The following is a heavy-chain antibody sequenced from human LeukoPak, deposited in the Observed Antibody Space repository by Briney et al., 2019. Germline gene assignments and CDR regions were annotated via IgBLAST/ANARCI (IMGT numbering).Heavy chain of an antibody. V-gene: IGHV4-39*07. CDR3: ARVTGYMTEDYFDY. D-gene: IGHD6-13*01. J-gene: IGHJ4*02. CDR2: IYYSGST. CDR1: GGSISSSSYY. Sequence: SETLSLTCTVSGGSISSSSYYWGWIRQPPGKGLEWIGSIYYSGSTYYNPSLKSRVTISVDTSKNQLSLRLSSVTAADTAVYYCARVTGYMTEDYFDYWGQGTLITVSS.